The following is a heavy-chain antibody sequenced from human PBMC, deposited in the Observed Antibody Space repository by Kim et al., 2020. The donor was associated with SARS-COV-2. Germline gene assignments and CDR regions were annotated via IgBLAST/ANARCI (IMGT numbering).Heavy chain of an antibody. CDR1: GGSISSSNW. CDR3: ARDPAQQYSSSWPYYFDY. V-gene: IGHV4-4*02. J-gene: IGHJ4*02. CDR2: IYHSGST. D-gene: IGHD6-13*01. Sequence: SETLSLTCAVSGGSISSSNWWSWVRQPPGKGLEWIGEIYHSGSTNYNPSLKSRVTISVDKSKNQFSLKLSSVTAADTAVYYCARDPAQQYSSSWPYYFDYCGQGTLVTVSS.